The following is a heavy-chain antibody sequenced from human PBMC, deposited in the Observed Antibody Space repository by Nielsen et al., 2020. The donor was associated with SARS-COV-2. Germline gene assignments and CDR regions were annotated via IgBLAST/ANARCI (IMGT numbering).Heavy chain of an antibody. D-gene: IGHD5-24*01. Sequence: SETLSLTCTVSGGSISSGGYYWSWIRQHPGKGLEWVGYIYYSGSTYYSPSLKSRVIISLDTSKNQFSLKLSSVTAADTAVYFCARLPADGYSFDYWGQGTLVTVSS. CDR1: GGSISSGGYY. V-gene: IGHV4-31*03. CDR3: ARLPADGYSFDY. CDR2: IYYSGST. J-gene: IGHJ4*02.